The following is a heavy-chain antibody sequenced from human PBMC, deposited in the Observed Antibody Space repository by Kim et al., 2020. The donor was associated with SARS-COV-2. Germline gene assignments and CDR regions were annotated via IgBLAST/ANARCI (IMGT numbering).Heavy chain of an antibody. D-gene: IGHD6-19*01. CDR2: IGTAGGT. V-gene: IGHV3-13*01. CDR3: ARVAALAVAGTANLHY. J-gene: IGHJ4*02. Sequence: GGSLRLSCAASGFTFSSYDMHWVRQAPGKGLEWVSDIGTAGGTYYPVSVKGRLTISRENSNNYFYLQMNSLRAGDTAVCYCARVAALAVAGTANLHYWGPGTRVTVS. CDR1: GFTFSSYD.